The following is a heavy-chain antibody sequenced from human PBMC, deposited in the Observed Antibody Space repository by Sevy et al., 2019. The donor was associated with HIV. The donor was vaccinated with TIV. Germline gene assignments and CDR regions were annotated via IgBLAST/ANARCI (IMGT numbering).Heavy chain of an antibody. CDR2: IYYSGST. J-gene: IGHJ6*02. Sequence: SETLSLTCTVSGGSISSYYWSWIRQPPGKGLEWIGYIYYSGSTNYNPSLKSRVTISVDTSKNQLSLKLGSVTAADTAGDYPARSGYSGYGCMDVWGQGTTVTVSS. CDR3: ARSGYSGYGCMDV. D-gene: IGHD5-12*01. V-gene: IGHV4-59*01. CDR1: GGSISSYY.